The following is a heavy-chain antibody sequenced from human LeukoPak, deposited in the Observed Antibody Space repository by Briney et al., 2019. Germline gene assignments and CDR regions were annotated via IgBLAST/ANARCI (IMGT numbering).Heavy chain of an antibody. CDR2: ISSSSSTI. CDR3: ARYASVAATGWGRWFDH. D-gene: IGHD6-13*01. V-gene: IGHV3-48*02. J-gene: IGHJ5*02. CDR1: GFTFSSFN. Sequence: GGSLRLSCAASGFTFSSFNMNWVRHTPGKGLEWISYISSSSSTIYYADSVKGRFTISRDNAKSSLYLQMNSLRDEDTAVYYCARYASVAATGWGRWFDHWGQGTLVTLSS.